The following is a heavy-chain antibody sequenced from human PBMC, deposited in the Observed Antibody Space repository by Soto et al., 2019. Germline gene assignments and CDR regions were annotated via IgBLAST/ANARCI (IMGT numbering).Heavy chain of an antibody. CDR2: IKQDGSEK. CDR3: ARDNYCSSTSCHDY. V-gene: IGHV3-7*01. Sequence: GGSLRLSCAASGFTFSSYWMSWVRQAPGKGLEWVANIKQDGSEKYYVDSVKGRFTISRDNAKNSLYLQMNSLRAEDTAVYYCARDNYCSSTSCHDYWGQGTLVTVSS. J-gene: IGHJ4*02. CDR1: GFTFSSYW. D-gene: IGHD2-2*01.